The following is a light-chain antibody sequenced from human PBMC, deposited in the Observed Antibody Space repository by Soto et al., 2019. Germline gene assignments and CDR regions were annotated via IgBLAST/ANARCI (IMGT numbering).Light chain of an antibody. CDR3: MQALQTPIT. CDR2: LGS. J-gene: IGKJ4*01. CDR1: QSLLHSNGYNY. Sequence: DIVMTQSPLSLPVTPGEPAXISCRSSQSLLHSNGYNYLDWYLQKPGQSPQLLIYLGSNRASGVPDRFSGSGSGTDFTLKISRVEAEDVGVYYCMQALQTPITFGGGTKVEIK. V-gene: IGKV2-28*01.